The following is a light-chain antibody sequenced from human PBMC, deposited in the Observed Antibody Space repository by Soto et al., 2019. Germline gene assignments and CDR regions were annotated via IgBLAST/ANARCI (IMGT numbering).Light chain of an antibody. CDR2: GNN. CDR3: QSYDISLSGWV. J-gene: IGLJ3*02. V-gene: IGLV1-40*01. CDR1: SSNIGAAYD. Sequence: QSVLTQPPSVSGAPGQKVTIPCTRSSSNIGAAYDVHWYQHLPGTAPKLLIYGNNNRPSGVPDRFSGSKSGTSASLAITGLQAEDEADYYCQSYDISLSGWVFGGGTKVTVL.